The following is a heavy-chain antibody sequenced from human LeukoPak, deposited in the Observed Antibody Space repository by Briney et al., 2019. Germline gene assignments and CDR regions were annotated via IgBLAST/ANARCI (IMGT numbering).Heavy chain of an antibody. V-gene: IGHV3-30*18. CDR2: ISYDGSNK. CDR3: AKAAGSYVGAFDY. CDR1: GFTFSSYG. Sequence: GGSLRLSCAASGFTFSSYGMHWVRQAPGKGLEWVAVISYDGSNKYYADSVKGRFTISRDNSKNTLYLQMNSLRAEDTAVYYCAKAAGSYVGAFDYWGHGTLVTVSS. D-gene: IGHD1-26*01. J-gene: IGHJ4*01.